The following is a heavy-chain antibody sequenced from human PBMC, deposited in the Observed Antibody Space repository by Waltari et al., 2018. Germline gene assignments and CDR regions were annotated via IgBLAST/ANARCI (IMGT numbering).Heavy chain of an antibody. CDR3: ARERHRLMEVGYLMALDP. Sequence: QAQLVQSGAEVKKPGASVKVSCRASGYTFSAFALSWGRQAPGQGLEWRGWISANNGHTNHAQKFQGRLIMTKDTSTTTVYMELNYLTSDDTAVYYCARERHRLMEVGYLMALDPWGQGTLVTVSS. CDR1: GYTFSAFA. V-gene: IGHV1-18*01. D-gene: IGHD3-3*01. J-gene: IGHJ5*02. CDR2: ISANNGHT.